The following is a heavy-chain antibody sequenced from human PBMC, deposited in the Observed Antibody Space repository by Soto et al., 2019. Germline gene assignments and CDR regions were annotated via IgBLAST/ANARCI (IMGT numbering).Heavy chain of an antibody. V-gene: IGHV1-69*02. J-gene: IGHJ5*02. CDR3: ARYCSGGSCNNWFDP. Sequence: SVKVSCKASGGTFSSYTISWVRQAPGQGLEWMGRIIPILGIANYAQKFQGRVTITADKSTSTAYMELSSLRSEDTAVYYCARYCSGGSCNNWFDPWGQGTLVTVSS. CDR2: IIPILGIA. CDR1: GGTFSSYT. D-gene: IGHD2-15*01.